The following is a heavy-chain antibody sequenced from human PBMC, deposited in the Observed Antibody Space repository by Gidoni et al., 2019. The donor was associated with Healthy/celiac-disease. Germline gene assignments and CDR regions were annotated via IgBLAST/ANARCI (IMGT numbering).Heavy chain of an antibody. Sequence: QVQLQESGPGLVKPSETLSLTCTVSGGSISSYYWSWIRQPPGKGLELIGYIDYSGSTNYNPSLKSRVTISVDTSKNQFSLKLSSVTAADTAVYYCARVHDSSGCFDYWGQGTLVTVSS. J-gene: IGHJ4*02. CDR3: ARVHDSSGCFDY. V-gene: IGHV4-59*01. CDR1: GGSISSYY. D-gene: IGHD3-22*01. CDR2: IDYSGST.